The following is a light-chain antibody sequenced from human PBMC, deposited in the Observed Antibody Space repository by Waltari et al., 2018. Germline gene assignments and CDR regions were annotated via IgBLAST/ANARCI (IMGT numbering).Light chain of an antibody. Sequence: DIHLTQSPSSLSASVGDRVTITCRASQTINSFLTWYQQRPGEAPTLLIYSESSRQAGVPSRFSGRRSGTEFTLTISSLQPEDFATYYCQQSFISPWTFDQGTKVDI. CDR1: QTINSF. J-gene: IGKJ1*01. CDR3: QQSFISPWT. V-gene: IGKV1-39*01. CDR2: SES.